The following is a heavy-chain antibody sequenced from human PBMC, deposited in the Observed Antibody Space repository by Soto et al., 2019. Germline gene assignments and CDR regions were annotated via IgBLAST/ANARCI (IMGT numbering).Heavy chain of an antibody. J-gene: IGHJ4*03. V-gene: IGHV4-59*01. Sequence: PSETLSLTCTVSGGSIRNYYWSWIRQPPGKGLEWIGYVYSSGSTHYNPSLQSRVTISADTSKNQVSLKVNSVTAADTAVYYCARDYPHSYGVYYFDHWGHGTTVTVSS. CDR3: ARDYPHSYGVYYFDH. CDR1: GGSIRNYY. D-gene: IGHD5-18*01. CDR2: VYSSGST.